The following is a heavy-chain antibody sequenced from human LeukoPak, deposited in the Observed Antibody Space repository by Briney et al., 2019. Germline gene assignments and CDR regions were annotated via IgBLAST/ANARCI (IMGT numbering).Heavy chain of an antibody. D-gene: IGHD3-22*01. Sequence: SETLSLTCTVSGGSISSSSYYWGWIRQPPGKGLEWIGSIYYSGSTYYNPSLKSRVTISVDTSKNQFSPKLSSVTAADTAVYYCARVYYDSSGLDYWGQGTLVTVSS. CDR3: ARVYYDSSGLDY. J-gene: IGHJ4*02. V-gene: IGHV4-39*07. CDR1: GGSISSSSYY. CDR2: IYYSGST.